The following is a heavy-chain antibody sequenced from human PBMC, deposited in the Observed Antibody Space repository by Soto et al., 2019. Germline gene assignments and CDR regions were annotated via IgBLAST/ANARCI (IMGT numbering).Heavy chain of an antibody. V-gene: IGHV3-30*18. D-gene: IGHD6-19*01. J-gene: IGHJ3*02. CDR2: ISYDGSNK. CDR3: AKDLLRLSSPRSAFDI. Sequence: GGSLRLSCAASGFTFCSYGMHWVRQAPGKGLEWVAVISYDGSNKYYADSVKGRFTISRDNSKNTLYLQMNSLRAGDTAVYYCAKDLLRLSSPRSAFDIWGQGTMVTVSS. CDR1: GFTFCSYG.